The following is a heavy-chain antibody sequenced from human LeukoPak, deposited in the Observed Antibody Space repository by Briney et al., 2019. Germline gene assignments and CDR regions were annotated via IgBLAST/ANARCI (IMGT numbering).Heavy chain of an antibody. V-gene: IGHV4-30-4*01. Sequence: SETLSLTCTVSGDSFSSGDYYWSWIRQHPGKGLGWIGYIYYSGSAFYNPSLKTRVAISVDTSQSQFSLKLSSVTAADTAVYYCARYYYASGRRSFFDYWGQGTLVTVSS. CDR3: ARYYYASGRRSFFDY. CDR2: IYYSGSA. CDR1: GDSFSSGDYY. D-gene: IGHD3-10*01. J-gene: IGHJ4*02.